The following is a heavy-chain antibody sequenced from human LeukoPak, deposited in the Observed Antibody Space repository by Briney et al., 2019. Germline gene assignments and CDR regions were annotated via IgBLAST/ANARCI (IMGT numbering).Heavy chain of an antibody. CDR2: ISGSDGST. CDR3: ANRYCSGGSCYTFDY. J-gene: IGHJ4*02. CDR1: GFTFSSYA. Sequence: GGSLRLSCAASGFTFSSYAMSWVRQAPGKGLEWVSVISGSDGSTYYADSVKGRFTISRDNSKNTLYLQMNSLRAEDTAVYYCANRYCSGGSCYTFDYWGQGTLVTVSS. D-gene: IGHD2-15*01. V-gene: IGHV3-23*01.